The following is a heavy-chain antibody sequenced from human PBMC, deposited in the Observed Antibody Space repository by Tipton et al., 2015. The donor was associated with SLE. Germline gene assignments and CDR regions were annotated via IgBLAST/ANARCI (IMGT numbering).Heavy chain of an antibody. CDR3: ARAELGDFDY. J-gene: IGHJ4*02. D-gene: IGHD7-27*01. CDR2: IYHSGSA. V-gene: IGHV4-30-2*04. CDR1: TFGVYA. Sequence: TFGVYAMAWFRQVPGKGLEWIGYIYHSGSAYYNPSLKSRVTISVDASKNQFSLRLSSVTAADTAVYYCARAELGDFDYWGPGSLVTVSS.